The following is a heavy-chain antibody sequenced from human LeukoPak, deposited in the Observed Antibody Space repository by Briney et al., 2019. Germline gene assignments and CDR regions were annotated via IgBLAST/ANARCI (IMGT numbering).Heavy chain of an antibody. Sequence: GASVKVSCKASGYTFTSYYMHWVRQAPGQGLEWMGIINPSGGSTSCAQKFQGRVTMTRDTSTSTVYMELSSLRSEDTAVYYCARDPQPSITMIVVVIPDYAFDIWGQGTMVTVSS. CDR1: GYTFTSYY. J-gene: IGHJ3*02. CDR2: INPSGGST. D-gene: IGHD3-22*01. CDR3: ARDPQPSITMIVVVIPDYAFDI. V-gene: IGHV1-46*01.